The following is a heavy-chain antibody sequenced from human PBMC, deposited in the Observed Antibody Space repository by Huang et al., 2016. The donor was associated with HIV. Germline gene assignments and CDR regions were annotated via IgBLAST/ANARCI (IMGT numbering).Heavy chain of an antibody. J-gene: IGHJ4*02. CDR3: ARLPGSITMIRGVITDPY. D-gene: IGHD3-10*01. Sequence: QLQLQESGPGLVKPSETLSLTCTVSGGSIRSDNYYWGWIRQPPGKGVEWIGSIYYSGGTDHNPSITRRVTITVDTSKKHFSLRMRSVTAADTAVYYCARLPGSITMIRGVITDPYWGQGTLVTVSS. CDR1: GGSIRSDNYY. CDR2: IYYSGGT. V-gene: IGHV4-39*02.